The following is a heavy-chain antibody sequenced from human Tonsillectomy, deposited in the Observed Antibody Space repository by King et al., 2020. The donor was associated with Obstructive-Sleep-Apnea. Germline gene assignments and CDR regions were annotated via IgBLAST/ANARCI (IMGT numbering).Heavy chain of an antibody. CDR1: GGSVSSGSYY. D-gene: IGHD3-10*01. CDR3: AREVTMVRGENWFDP. CDR2: IYYSGST. Sequence: VQLQESGPGLVKPSETLSLTCTVSGGSVSSGSYYWSWIRQPPGQGLEWIGYIYYSGSTNYNPSLKSRVTISVDTSKNQFTLKPSSVTAADTAVDYCAREVTMVRGENWFDPWGQGTLVTVSS. J-gene: IGHJ5*02. V-gene: IGHV4-61*01.